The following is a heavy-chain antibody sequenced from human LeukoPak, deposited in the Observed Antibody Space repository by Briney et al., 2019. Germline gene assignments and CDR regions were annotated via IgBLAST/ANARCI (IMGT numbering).Heavy chain of an antibody. CDR1: GGSISSYY. CDR2: IYTSGST. Sequence: SETLSVTCTVSGGSISSYYWSWIRQPAGKGLEWIGRIYTSGSTNYNPSLKSRVTIPVDTSKNQFSLKLSSVTAADTAVYYCARDGVGSGANYYYYMDVWGKGTTVTISS. V-gene: IGHV4-4*07. CDR3: ARDGVGSGANYYYYMDV. J-gene: IGHJ6*03. D-gene: IGHD1-26*01.